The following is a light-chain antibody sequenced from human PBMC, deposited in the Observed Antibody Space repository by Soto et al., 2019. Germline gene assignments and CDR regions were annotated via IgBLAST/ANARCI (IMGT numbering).Light chain of an antibody. Sequence: EIVLTQSPATLSLSPGERATLSCRASQNIYNYLDWYQQKPGQTPRLLIRDASNRATGVPARFSGSGSGTDFTLTISSLAPEDFVFYYCHQRSNWPLTFGGGTKVEIQ. V-gene: IGKV3-11*01. J-gene: IGKJ4*01. CDR3: HQRSNWPLT. CDR2: DAS. CDR1: QNIYNY.